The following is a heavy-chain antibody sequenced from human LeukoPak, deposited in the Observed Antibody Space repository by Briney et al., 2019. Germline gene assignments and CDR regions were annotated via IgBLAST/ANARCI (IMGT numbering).Heavy chain of an antibody. J-gene: IGHJ5*02. CDR1: GFTFSSCG. CDR3: AKGDDYFGSGANWFDP. CDR2: IRYDGSNK. V-gene: IGHV3-30*02. Sequence: GGSLRLSCAASGFTFSSCGMHWVRQAPGKGLEWVAFIRYDGSNKYYADSVKGRFTISRDSSKNTLYLQMNSLRAEDTAVYYCAKGDDYFGSGANWFDPWGQGTLSPSPQ. D-gene: IGHD3-10*01.